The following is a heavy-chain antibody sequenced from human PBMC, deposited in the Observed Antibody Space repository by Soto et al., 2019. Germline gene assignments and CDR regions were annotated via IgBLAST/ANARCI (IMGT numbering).Heavy chain of an antibody. CDR3: ARGGITRGAYYDFFDY. Sequence: QVQLQESGPGLVKPSETLSLTCTVSGGSISSYYWSWIRQPPGKGLEWIGYIYYSGSTNYNPSLKSRVTISVDKSKNQFSLKLSSVTAADTAVYYCARGGITRGAYYDFFDYWGQGTLVTVSS. J-gene: IGHJ4*02. CDR1: GGSISSYY. D-gene: IGHD3-16*01. V-gene: IGHV4-59*01. CDR2: IYYSGST.